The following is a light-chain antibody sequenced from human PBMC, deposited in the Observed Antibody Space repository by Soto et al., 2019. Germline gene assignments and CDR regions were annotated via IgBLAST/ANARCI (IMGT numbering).Light chain of an antibody. CDR1: QGISNY. V-gene: IGKV1-27*01. CDR3: QKYNSALGIT. Sequence: EIQMTQSPSSLSASVGDRVTITCRASQGISNYLAWYQQKPGKVPKLLIYAASTLQSGVPSRFSGSGSGTDFTLTISSLQPEDVATYYCQKYNSALGITFGQGTRLEIK. CDR2: AAS. J-gene: IGKJ5*01.